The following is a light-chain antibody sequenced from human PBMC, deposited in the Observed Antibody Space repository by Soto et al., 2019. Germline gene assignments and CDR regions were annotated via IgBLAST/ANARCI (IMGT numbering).Light chain of an antibody. CDR1: SSDVGGYNY. J-gene: IGLJ1*01. Sequence: QSVLTQPRSVSGSPGQSVTISCTGSSSDVGGYNYVSWYQHHPGKAPRVLISDVSKRPSGVPDRFSGSKSGNTASLTISWLQGEDEADYYCSSYAGTYTYVFGTGTKLTVL. CDR2: DVS. V-gene: IGLV2-11*01. CDR3: SSYAGTYTYV.